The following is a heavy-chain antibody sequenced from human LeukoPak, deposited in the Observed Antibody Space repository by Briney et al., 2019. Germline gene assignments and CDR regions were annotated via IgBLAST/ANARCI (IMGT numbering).Heavy chain of an antibody. Sequence: GGSLRLSCAASGFTFSDYYMSWIRQAPGKGLEWVCRIRNKANSYTTEYAVSVKGRFTVSRDDSKNSLFLQMLSLKTEDTAMYYCTRASISSTPYYFDYWGQGALVTVSS. J-gene: IGHJ4*02. CDR1: GFTFSDYY. D-gene: IGHD5-12*01. V-gene: IGHV3-72*01. CDR2: IRNKANSYTT. CDR3: TRASISSTPYYFDY.